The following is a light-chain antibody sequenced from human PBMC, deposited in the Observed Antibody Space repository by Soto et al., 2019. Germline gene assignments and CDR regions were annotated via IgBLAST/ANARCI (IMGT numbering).Light chain of an antibody. Sequence: EIVMKQSPVTLSVTPGDRATLSCRASQSVGSHLAWYQQRPGQAPRLLIYGASYRATGIPARFSGSGSGTDFTLTISSLQPDDFPSYYCHQYSISTTFAQGTKVDIK. V-gene: IGKV3-15*01. CDR2: GAS. CDR3: HQYSISTT. J-gene: IGKJ1*01. CDR1: QSVGSH.